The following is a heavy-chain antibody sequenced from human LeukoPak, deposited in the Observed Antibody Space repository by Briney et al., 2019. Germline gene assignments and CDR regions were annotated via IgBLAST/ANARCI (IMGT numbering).Heavy chain of an antibody. D-gene: IGHD1-26*01. J-gene: IGHJ4*02. V-gene: IGHV3-23*01. Sequence: GGSLRLSCAASGFTFDNYRMSWVRNAPGKGLEWVSTVNADGGNTYYADSVKGRFTISRDNSKSTLILQMNRLRVEDTALYYCTKRVKYGGTWDHFADWGQGTLVTVSS. CDR1: GFTFDNYR. CDR3: TKRVKYGGTWDHFAD. CDR2: VNADGGNT.